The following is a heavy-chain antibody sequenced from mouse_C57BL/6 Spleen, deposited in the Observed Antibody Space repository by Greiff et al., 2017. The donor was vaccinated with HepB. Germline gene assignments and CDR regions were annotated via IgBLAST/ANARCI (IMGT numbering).Heavy chain of an antibody. CDR1: GYTFTSYW. CDR3: ARSDVYAFDY. J-gene: IGHJ2*01. Sequence: QVQLQQPGAELVRPGSSVKLSCKASGYTFTSYWMDWVKQRPGQGLEWIGNIYPSDSETHYNQKFKDKATLTVDKSSSTAYMQLSSLTSEDSAVYYCARSDVYAFDYWGQGTTLTVSS. D-gene: IGHD2-2*01. V-gene: IGHV1-61*01. CDR2: IYPSDSET.